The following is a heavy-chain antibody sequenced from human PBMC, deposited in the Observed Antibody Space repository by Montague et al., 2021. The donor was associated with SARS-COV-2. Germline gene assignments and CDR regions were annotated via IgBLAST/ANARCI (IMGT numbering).Heavy chain of an antibody. V-gene: IGHV4-59*01. J-gene: IGHJ5*02. CDR1: GGSISSYY. Sequence: SETLSLTCTVSGGSISSYYWSWIRQPPGKGLEWIGYIYYSGSTNYNPSLKSRVTISVDTSKNQFSLKLSSVTAADTVVYYCARRSLGYCSGGSCYSAFDPWG. CDR2: IYYSGST. D-gene: IGHD2-15*01. CDR3: ARRSLGYCSGGSCYSAFDP.